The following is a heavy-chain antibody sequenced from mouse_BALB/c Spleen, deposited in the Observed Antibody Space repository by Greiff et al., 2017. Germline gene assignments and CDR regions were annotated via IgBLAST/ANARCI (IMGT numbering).Heavy chain of an antibody. V-gene: IGHV5-6-5*01. J-gene: IGHJ1*01. CDR3: ARGEGRSHWYFDV. Sequence: EVQLVESGGGLVKPGGSLKLSCAASGFTFSSYAMSWVRQTPEKRLEWVASISSGGSTYYPDSVKGRFTISRDNARNILYLQMSSLRSEDTAMYYCARGEGRSHWYFDVWGAGTTVTVSS. CDR2: ISSGGST. CDR1: GFTFSSYA.